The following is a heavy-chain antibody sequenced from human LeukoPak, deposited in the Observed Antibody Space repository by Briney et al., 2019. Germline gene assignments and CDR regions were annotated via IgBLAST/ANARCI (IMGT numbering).Heavy chain of an antibody. J-gene: IGHJ4*02. V-gene: IGHV3-7*01. CDR1: GLTFSSYW. CDR3: ARRGLYSYGYYFDY. CDR2: IKQDGSEK. D-gene: IGHD5-18*01. Sequence: GGSLRLSCAASGLTFSSYWMSWVRQAPGKGLEWVANIKQDGSEKYYVDSVKGRFTISRDNAKNSLYLQMNSLRAEDTAVYYCARRGLYSYGYYFDYWGQGTLVTVSS.